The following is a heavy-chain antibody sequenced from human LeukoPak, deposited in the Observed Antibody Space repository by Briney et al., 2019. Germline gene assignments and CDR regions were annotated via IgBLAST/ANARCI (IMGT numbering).Heavy chain of an antibody. CDR2: INSNSGGT. Sequence: SVKVSFKASRYTFTRYHLHWVGQAAGQGREGMGWINSNSGGTNYAQKLQGRVTMTRDTSISTAYMALSRLRSDDTGLYFFARPAVRAIFGVVTSYYYGTDASGPGDPVTVSS. D-gene: IGHD3-3*01. CDR1: RYTFTRYH. V-gene: IGHV1-2*02. J-gene: IGHJ6*02. CDR3: ARPAVRAIFGVVTSYYYGTDA.